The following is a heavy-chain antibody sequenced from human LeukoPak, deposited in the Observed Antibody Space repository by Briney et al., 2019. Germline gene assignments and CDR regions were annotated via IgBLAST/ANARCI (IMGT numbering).Heavy chain of an antibody. J-gene: IGHJ4*02. CDR2: IYYSGST. Sequence: SETLSLTCTVSGGSISSYYWSWIRQPPGKGLEWIGYIYYSGSTNYNPSLKSRVTISVDTSKNQFSLKLSSVTAADTAVYYCARSRGPIAVAGPIDYWGQGTLVTVSS. D-gene: IGHD6-19*01. V-gene: IGHV4-59*01. CDR1: GGSISSYY. CDR3: ARSRGPIAVAGPIDY.